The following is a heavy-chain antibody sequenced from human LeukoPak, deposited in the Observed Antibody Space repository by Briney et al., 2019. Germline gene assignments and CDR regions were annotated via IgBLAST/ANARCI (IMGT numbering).Heavy chain of an antibody. CDR1: GFTFSDYY. D-gene: IGHD2-15*01. CDR3: AKGAVVHAFDI. J-gene: IGHJ3*02. Sequence: GGSLRLSCAASGFTFSDYYMSWIRQAPGKGLEWVSATNGNGGSTYYADSVKGRFTISRDNSKNTLYLQMNSLRAEDTAVYYCAKGAVVHAFDIWGQGTMVTVSS. V-gene: IGHV3-23*01. CDR2: TNGNGGST.